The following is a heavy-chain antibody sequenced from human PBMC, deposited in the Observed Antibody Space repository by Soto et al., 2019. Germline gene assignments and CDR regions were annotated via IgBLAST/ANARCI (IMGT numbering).Heavy chain of an antibody. CDR3: AREYTVRGVIGRWFDP. D-gene: IGHD3-10*01. V-gene: IGHV3-21*01. Sequence: GGSLRLSCAASGFTFSSYSMNWVRQAPGKGLEWVSSISSSSSYIYYADSVKGRFTISRDNAKNSLYLQMNSLRAEDTAVYYCAREYTVRGVIGRWFDPRGQGTLVTVSS. CDR1: GFTFSSYS. CDR2: ISSSSSYI. J-gene: IGHJ5*02.